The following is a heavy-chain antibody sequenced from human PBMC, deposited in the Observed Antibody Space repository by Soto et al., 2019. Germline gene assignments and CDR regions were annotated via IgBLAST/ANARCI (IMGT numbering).Heavy chain of an antibody. V-gene: IGHV1-46*01. J-gene: IGHJ4*02. CDR1: GYTFTSYY. CDR3: ARGDPYYYDSSGYYPH. D-gene: IGHD3-22*01. CDR2: INPSGGST. Sequence: QVQLVQSGAEVKKPGASVKVSCKASGYTFTSYYMHWVRQAPGQGLEWMGIINPSGGSTSYAQKFQGRVTMTRDTSTSTVYMELSSLRSEDTAVYYCARGDPYYYDSSGYYPHWGQGTLVTVSS.